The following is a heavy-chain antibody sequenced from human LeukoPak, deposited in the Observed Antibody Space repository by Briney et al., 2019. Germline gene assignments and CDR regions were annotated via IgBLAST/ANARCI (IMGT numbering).Heavy chain of an antibody. D-gene: IGHD6-19*01. V-gene: IGHV4-4*07. CDR3: ARERFSRGWYPFEF. J-gene: IGHJ4*01. Sequence: SETLSLTCTVSGDSISSFYWSWIRQPAGKGLEWIGRIYGSGSAKYNPSLKSRGTISVDTSKNQISLKLTSVTAADTAVYFCARERFSRGWYPFEFWGHGTLVTVCS. CDR1: GDSISSFY. CDR2: IYGSGSA.